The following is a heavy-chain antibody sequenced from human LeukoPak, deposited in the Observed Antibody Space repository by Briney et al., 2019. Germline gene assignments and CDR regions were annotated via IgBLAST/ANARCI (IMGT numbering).Heavy chain of an antibody. CDR1: GFTFDDYG. J-gene: IGHJ3*02. CDR3: ARSSYSSGFNDAFDI. V-gene: IGHV3-20*01. D-gene: IGHD6-19*01. Sequence: GGSLRLSCAASGFTFDDYGMSWVRQAPGKGLEWVSGINWNGGSTGYADSVKGRFTISRDNAKNSLYLQMNSLRAEDTALYHCARSSYSSGFNDAFDIWGQETMVTVSS. CDR2: INWNGGST.